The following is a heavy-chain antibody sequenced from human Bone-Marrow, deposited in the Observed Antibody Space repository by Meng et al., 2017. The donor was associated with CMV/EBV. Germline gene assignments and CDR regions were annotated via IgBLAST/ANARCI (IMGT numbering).Heavy chain of an antibody. CDR1: GFAFSYYT. CDR2: ISRSSTYI. D-gene: IGHD5-24*01. V-gene: IGHV3-21*01. Sequence: GESLQISCAPSGFAFSYYTMSCVRQAPGKGLEWVSSISRSSTYIDYADSVEGRFSISRDNAKGSLDLQMNSLGAEDTAVYYCARQGSGAEMAKIPLEYWGQGTLVTVSS. J-gene: IGHJ4*02. CDR3: ARQGSGAEMAKIPLEY.